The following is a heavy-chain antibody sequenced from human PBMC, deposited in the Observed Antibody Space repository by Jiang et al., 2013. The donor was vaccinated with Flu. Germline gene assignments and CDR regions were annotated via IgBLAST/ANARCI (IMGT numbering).Heavy chain of an antibody. D-gene: IGHD3-22*01. J-gene: IGHJ3*02. CDR1: GGSISSHY. V-gene: IGHV4-59*11. CDR3: ARGEYYYDSSGSTGTTDAFDI. CDR2: IYYSGST. Sequence: LLKPSETLSLTCTVSGGSISSHYWSWIRQPPGKGLEWIGYIYYSGSTNYNPSLKSRVTISVDTSKNQFSLKLSSVTAADTAVYYCARGEYYYDSSGSTGTTDAFDIWGQGT.